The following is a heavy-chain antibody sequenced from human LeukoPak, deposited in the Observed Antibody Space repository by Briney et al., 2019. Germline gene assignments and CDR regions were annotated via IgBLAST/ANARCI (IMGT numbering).Heavy chain of an antibody. CDR3: ATARGYSGYDLSGTFDY. J-gene: IGHJ4*02. CDR2: FDPEDGET. V-gene: IGHV1-24*01. D-gene: IGHD5-12*01. CDR1: GYTLTELS. Sequence: AASVKVSCKVSGYTLTELSMHWVRQAPGKGLEWMGGFDPEDGETIYAQKFQDRVTMTEDTSTDTAYMELSSLRSEDTAVYYCATARGYSGYDLSGTFDYWGQGTLVTVSS.